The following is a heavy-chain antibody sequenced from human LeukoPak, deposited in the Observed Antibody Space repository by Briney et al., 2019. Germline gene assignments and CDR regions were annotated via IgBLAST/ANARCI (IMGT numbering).Heavy chain of an antibody. Sequence: SETLSLTCTVSGGSISSYYWSWIRQPPGKGLEWIGYIYYSGNTNSISIDTSKNQFSLQLSSVTAADTAVYYCARDRDSSGLRDFDLWGRGTLVTGSA. CDR2: IYYSGNT. CDR1: GGSISSYY. D-gene: IGHD3-22*01. CDR3: ARDRDSSGLRDFDL. J-gene: IGHJ2*01. V-gene: IGHV4-59*01.